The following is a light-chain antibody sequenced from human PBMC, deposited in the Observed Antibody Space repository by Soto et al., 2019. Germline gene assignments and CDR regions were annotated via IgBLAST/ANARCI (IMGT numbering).Light chain of an antibody. V-gene: IGKV3-20*01. J-gene: IGKJ2*01. CDR1: QTVGNNY. CDR3: QQYGSSPPYT. Sequence: PGARATLSCRASQTVGNNYLAWYQQKPGQAPRLLIFGSSDRATGIPDRFSGSGSGTDFTLTITRLEPEDFAVYYCQQYGSSPPYTFGQGTKLEIK. CDR2: GSS.